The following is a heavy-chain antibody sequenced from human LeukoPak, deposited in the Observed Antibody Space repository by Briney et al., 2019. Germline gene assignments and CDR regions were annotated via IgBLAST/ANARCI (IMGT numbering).Heavy chain of an antibody. D-gene: IGHD3-9*01. Sequence: PGGSLRLSCAASGFTFSSYWMHWVRQAPGKGLVWVSRINSDGSSTSYADSVKGRFTISRDNAKNTLYLQMNSLRAEDTAVYYCARERRSFDRLYRDYWGQGTLVTVSS. J-gene: IGHJ4*02. V-gene: IGHV3-74*01. CDR3: ARERRSFDRLYRDY. CDR2: INSDGSST. CDR1: GFTFSSYW.